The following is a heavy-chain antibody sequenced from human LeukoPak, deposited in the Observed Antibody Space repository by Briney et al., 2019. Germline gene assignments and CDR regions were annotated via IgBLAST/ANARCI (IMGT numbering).Heavy chain of an antibody. CDR2: ISGSGGST. J-gene: IGHJ4*02. Sequence: GSLRLSCAASGFTFSSYAMSWVRQAPGKGLEWVSAISGSGGSTYYADSVKGRFTISRDNSKNTQYLQMNSLRAEDTAVYYCAKDGSFRGATYFDYWGQGTLVTVSS. V-gene: IGHV3-23*01. D-gene: IGHD1-26*01. CDR3: AKDGSFRGATYFDY. CDR1: GFTFSSYA.